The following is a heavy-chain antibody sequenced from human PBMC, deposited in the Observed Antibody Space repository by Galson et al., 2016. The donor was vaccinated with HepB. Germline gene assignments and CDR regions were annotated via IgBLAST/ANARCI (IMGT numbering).Heavy chain of an antibody. V-gene: IGHV3-9*01. Sequence: SLRLSCAASGFTFEDYAMHWVRQAPGKGLEWVSGISWNSGSIGYADSVKGRFTISRDNAKNSLYLRMNSLRVEDTAFYYCAKVRRIRSTAGMDVWGQGTTVTVSS. CDR1: GFTFEDYA. CDR3: AKVRRIRSTAGMDV. CDR2: ISWNSGSI. J-gene: IGHJ6*02. D-gene: IGHD2-15*01.